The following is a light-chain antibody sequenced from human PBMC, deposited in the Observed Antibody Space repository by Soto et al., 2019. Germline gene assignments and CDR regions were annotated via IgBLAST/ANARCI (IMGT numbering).Light chain of an antibody. J-gene: IGLJ2*01. V-gene: IGLV1-47*01. CDR3: AAWDDSLSGQV. CDR1: TSNIGSNS. Sequence: QSVLTQPPSASGTPGQRVTISCSGSTSNIGSNSVFWYQHLPGTAPKLLIYRSNQRASGVPDRFSGSKSGTSASLAISGLRSEDEADYYCAAWDDSLSGQVFGGGTKLTV. CDR2: RSN.